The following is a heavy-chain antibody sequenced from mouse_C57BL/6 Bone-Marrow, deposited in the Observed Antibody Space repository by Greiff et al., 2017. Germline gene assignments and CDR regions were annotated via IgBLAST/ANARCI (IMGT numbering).Heavy chain of an antibody. D-gene: IGHD2-5*01. V-gene: IGHV5-4*01. Sequence: DVKLQESGGGLVKPGGSLKLSCAASGFTFSSYAMSWVRQTPEKRLEWVATISDGGSYTYYPDNVQGRFTISRDNAKNNLYLQMSHLKSEDTAMYYCAREEAYYSNHGAMDYWGQGTSVTVSS. CDR3: AREEAYYSNHGAMDY. CDR2: ISDGGSYT. J-gene: IGHJ4*01. CDR1: GFTFSSYA.